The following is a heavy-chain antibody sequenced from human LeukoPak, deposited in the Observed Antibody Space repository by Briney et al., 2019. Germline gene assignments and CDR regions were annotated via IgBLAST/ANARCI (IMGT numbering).Heavy chain of an antibody. CDR1: GFTFSSYS. Sequence: GGSLRLSCAASGFTFSSYSMNWVRQAPGKGLEWVSSISSSSSYIYYADSVKGRFTISRDSSTNTLYLQMNSLRAEDTAVYYCASGIPFEYWGQGTLVTVSS. J-gene: IGHJ4*02. V-gene: IGHV3-21*04. CDR3: ASGIPFEY. CDR2: ISSSSSYI.